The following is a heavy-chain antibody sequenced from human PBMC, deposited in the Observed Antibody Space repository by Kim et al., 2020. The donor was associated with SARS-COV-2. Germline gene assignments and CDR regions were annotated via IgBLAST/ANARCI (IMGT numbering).Heavy chain of an antibody. D-gene: IGHD3-22*01. CDR2: ISAYNGNT. CDR1: GYTFTSYG. CDR3: ARKATYYYDSSGYYVFDL. Sequence: ASVKVSCKASGYTFTSYGISWVRQAPGQGLEWMGWISAYNGNTNYAQKLQGRVTMTTDTSTSTAYMELRSLRSDDTAVYYCARKATYYYDSSGYYVFDLWGRGTLVTVSS. J-gene: IGHJ2*01. V-gene: IGHV1-18*01.